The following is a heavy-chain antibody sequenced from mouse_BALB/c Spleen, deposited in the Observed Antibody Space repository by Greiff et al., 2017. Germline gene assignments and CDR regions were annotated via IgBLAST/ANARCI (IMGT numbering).Heavy chain of an antibody. CDR2: IDPETGGT. CDR1: GYTFTDYE. J-gene: IGHJ3*01. Sequence: QVQLQQSGAELVRPGASVTLSCKASGYTFTDYEMHWVKQTPVHGLEWIGAIDPETGGTAYNQKFKGKATLTADKSSSTAYMELRSLTSEDSAVYYCASPYYRYPWFAYWGQGTLVTVSA. V-gene: IGHV1-15*01. CDR3: ASPYYRYPWFAY. D-gene: IGHD2-14*01.